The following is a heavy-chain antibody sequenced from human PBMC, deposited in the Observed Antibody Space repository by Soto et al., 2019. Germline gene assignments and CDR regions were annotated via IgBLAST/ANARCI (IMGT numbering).Heavy chain of an antibody. CDR2: ISYDGSNK. D-gene: IGHD1-26*01. CDR1: GFTFSSYA. CDR3: AGGRELYYYYYGMDV. Sequence: PGGSLRLSCAASGFTFSSYAMHWVRQAPGKGLEWVAVISYDGSNKYYADSVKGRFTISRDNSKNTLYLQMNSLRAEDTAVYYCAGGRELYYYYYGMDVWGQGTTVTVSS. V-gene: IGHV3-30-3*01. J-gene: IGHJ6*02.